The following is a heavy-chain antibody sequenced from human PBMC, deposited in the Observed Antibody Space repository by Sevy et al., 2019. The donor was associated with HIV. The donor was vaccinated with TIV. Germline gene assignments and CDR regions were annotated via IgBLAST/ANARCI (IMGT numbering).Heavy chain of an antibody. D-gene: IGHD3-22*01. J-gene: IGHJ4*02. V-gene: IGHV3-15*01. CDR1: GFTFNNAW. CDR3: TTGAYYYDSGGYRGFDY. CDR2: IKSKTDGGTT. Sequence: GGSLRLSCAASGFTFNNAWMSWVRQAPGKGLEWVGRIKSKTDGGTTDYAAPVKGTFTISRDDSKSTLYLQMNSLKTEDTAVYYCTTGAYYYDSGGYRGFDYWGQGTLVTVSS.